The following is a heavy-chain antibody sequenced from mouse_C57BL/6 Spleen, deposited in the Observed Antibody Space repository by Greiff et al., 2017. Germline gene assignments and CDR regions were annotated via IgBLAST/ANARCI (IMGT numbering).Heavy chain of an antibody. J-gene: IGHJ2*01. CDR3: ARRGLTTVVAFDY. Sequence: VQLQQSGPELVKPGASVKISCKASGYTFTDYYMNWVKQSHGKSLEWIGDINPNNGGTSYNQKFKGKATLTVDKSSSTAYMELRSLTSEDSAVYYCARRGLTTVVAFDYGGQGTTLTVSS. CDR1: GYTFTDYY. V-gene: IGHV1-26*01. CDR2: INPNNGGT. D-gene: IGHD1-1*01.